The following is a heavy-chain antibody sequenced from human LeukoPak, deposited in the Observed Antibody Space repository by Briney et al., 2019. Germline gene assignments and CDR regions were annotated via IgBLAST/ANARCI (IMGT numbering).Heavy chain of an antibody. J-gene: IGHJ5*02. Sequence: GGSLRLSCAASGFTFSSYGMHWVRQAPGKGLEWVAVIWYDGSNKYYADSVKGRFNISRDNSKNTLYLQMNSLRAEDTAVYYCARDRNDFWSGPTTDNWFDPWGQGTLVTVSS. V-gene: IGHV3-33*01. CDR3: ARDRNDFWSGPTTDNWFDP. CDR2: IWYDGSNK. CDR1: GFTFSSYG. D-gene: IGHD3-3*01.